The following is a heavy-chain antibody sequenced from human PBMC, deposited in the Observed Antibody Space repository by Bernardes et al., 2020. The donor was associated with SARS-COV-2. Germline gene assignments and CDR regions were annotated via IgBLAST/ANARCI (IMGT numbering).Heavy chain of an antibody. V-gene: IGHV3-15*01. D-gene: IGHD3-16*01. Sequence: GGSLRLSCAASGFTFTNAWMNWVRQAPGKGLEWVGHITSTTDGGTKDYAAPVKGRCTISRDDSKNTLFLQMDGLKTEDTALYYCAAGWGGTLDFWGQGTLVTVSS. J-gene: IGHJ4*02. CDR1: GFTFTNAW. CDR2: ITSTTDGGTK. CDR3: AAGWGGTLDF.